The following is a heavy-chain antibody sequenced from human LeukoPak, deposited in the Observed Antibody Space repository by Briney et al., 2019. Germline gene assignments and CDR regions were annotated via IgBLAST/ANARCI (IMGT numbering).Heavy chain of an antibody. V-gene: IGHV3-7*01. Sequence: GGSLRLSCAASGFTFSDSWMTWVRQTPGKGLARVANINEDGSETYYVDSVRGRFSISRDNAKNSMYLEMNSLRAEDTAVYFCVRDRGWQQFDYWGQGTLVTVSS. J-gene: IGHJ4*02. CDR2: INEDGSET. CDR1: GFTFSDSW. D-gene: IGHD5-24*01. CDR3: VRDRGWQQFDY.